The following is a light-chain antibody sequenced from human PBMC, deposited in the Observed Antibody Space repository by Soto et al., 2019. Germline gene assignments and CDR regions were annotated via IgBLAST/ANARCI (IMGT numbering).Light chain of an antibody. CDR3: QQYDILPLS. J-gene: IGKJ4*01. CDR2: DAS. Sequence: DTQMTQSPSSLSASVGERVTITCQASQDINKYLNWHQQKPGKAPNLLIYDASNLETGVPSRFSGSGSGTSFTFTISSLQPEDVATYYCQQYDILPLSFGGGTKVEIK. CDR1: QDINKY. V-gene: IGKV1-33*01.